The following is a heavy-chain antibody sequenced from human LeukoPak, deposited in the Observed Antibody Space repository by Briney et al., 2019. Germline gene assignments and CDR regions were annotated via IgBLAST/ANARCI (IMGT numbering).Heavy chain of an antibody. D-gene: IGHD4-11*01. J-gene: IGHJ6*02. CDR1: GGSISSYY. V-gene: IGHV4-59*12. CDR3: ARASVDDYSNSYYYYYYGMGV. Sequence: TSETLSLTCTVSGGSISSYYWSWIRQPPGKGLEWIGYIYYSGSTNYNPSLKSRVTMSIDTSKNQFSLKLSSVTAADTAVYYCARASVDDYSNSYYYYYYGMGVWGQGTTVTVSS. CDR2: IYYSGST.